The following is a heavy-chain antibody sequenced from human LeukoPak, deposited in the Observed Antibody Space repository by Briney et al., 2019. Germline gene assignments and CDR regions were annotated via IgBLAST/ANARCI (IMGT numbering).Heavy chain of an antibody. CDR1: GFTFSSYG. V-gene: IGHV3-33*05. D-gene: IGHD3-22*01. CDR3: ARALTGDSSGYYPSFDAFDI. CDR2: ISYDGSNK. J-gene: IGHJ3*02. Sequence: GGSLRLSCAASGFTFSSYGMHWVRQAPGKGLEWVAVISYDGSNKYYADSVKGRFTISRDNAKNSLYLQMNSLRAEDTAVYYRARALTGDSSGYYPSFDAFDIWGQGTMVTVSS.